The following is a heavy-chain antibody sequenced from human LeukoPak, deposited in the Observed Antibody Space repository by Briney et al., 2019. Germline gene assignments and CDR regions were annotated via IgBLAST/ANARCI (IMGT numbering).Heavy chain of an antibody. J-gene: IGHJ4*02. CDR2: INVYNGET. CDR1: GYTFTSYG. D-gene: IGHD5-24*01. Sequence: ASVKVPCKTSGYTFTSYGINWVRQAPGQGLEWMGWINVYNGETKNTQKFHDRLTMTTDTSTSTAYMELRSLRSDDTAFYFCARGTMRDGHWGQGTLVTVSA. CDR3: ARGTMRDGH. V-gene: IGHV1-18*01.